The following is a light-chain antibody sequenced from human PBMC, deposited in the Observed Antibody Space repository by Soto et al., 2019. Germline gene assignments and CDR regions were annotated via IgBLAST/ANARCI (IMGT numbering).Light chain of an antibody. CDR1: QSMSSY. CDR2: AAS. CDR3: QQSYSTPWT. J-gene: IGKJ1*01. V-gene: IGKV1-39*01. Sequence: DIQMTQSPSSLSASVGARVTITCRASQSMSSYLKWYQQKPGKAPKLLIYAASSLQSGVPSRFSGSGSGTDFTLTISSLQPEDFATYYYQQSYSTPWTFGQGTKVEIK.